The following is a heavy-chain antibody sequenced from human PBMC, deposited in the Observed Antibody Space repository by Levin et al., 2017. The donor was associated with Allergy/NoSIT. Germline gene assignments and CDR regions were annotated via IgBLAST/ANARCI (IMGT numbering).Heavy chain of an antibody. CDR1: GGSVSVSSGTSY. J-gene: IGHJ5*02. CDR2: IYSSGRT. D-gene: IGHD3-10*01. V-gene: IGHV4-61*01. CDR3: ARGEYYYGSGNWFDP. Sequence: GSLRLSCTVSGGSVSVSSGTSYWNWIRQPPGKGLEWIGYIYSSGRTKYNPSLKSRVTISVDTSKNQFSLKLSSVTAADTAVYFCARGEYYYGSGNWFDPWGQGTLVTVSS.